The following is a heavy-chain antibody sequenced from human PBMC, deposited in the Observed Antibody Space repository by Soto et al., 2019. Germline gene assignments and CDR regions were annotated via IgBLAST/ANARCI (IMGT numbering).Heavy chain of an antibody. CDR3: AHRFRSPFDY. J-gene: IGHJ4*02. CDR1: GFSLSTSGVA. V-gene: IGHV2-5*01. Sequence: QITLKESGPALVKPTHTLTLTCTFSGFSLSTSGVAVGWMRQPPGKALEWLGVIYSNDDKGNSPSLKSRITITKDTSKNQVVLTMTNMDPVDTATYYCAHRFRSPFDYWGQGTLVTVSS. CDR2: IYSNDDK. D-gene: IGHD3-16*02.